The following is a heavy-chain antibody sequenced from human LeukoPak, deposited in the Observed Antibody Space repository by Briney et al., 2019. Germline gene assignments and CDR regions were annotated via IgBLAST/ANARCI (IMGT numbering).Heavy chain of an antibody. J-gene: IGHJ4*02. CDR2: ISSSSSYI. CDR3: VRDNPRCCGVVPVNIDDF. Sequence: PGGSLRLSCAASGFTFSSYSMNWVRQAPGKGLEWVSSISSSSSYIYYADSVKGRFTISRDNAKNSLYLQMHSPRAEDTAVYYCVRDNPRCCGVVPVNIDDFWGQGTLVTVSS. V-gene: IGHV3-21*01. D-gene: IGHD2-15*01. CDR1: GFTFSSYS.